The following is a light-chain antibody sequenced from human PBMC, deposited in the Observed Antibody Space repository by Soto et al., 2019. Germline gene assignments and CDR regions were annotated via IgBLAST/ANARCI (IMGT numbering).Light chain of an antibody. Sequence: QSVLTQPPSVSGAPGQRVTISCTGSSSNIGAGYDVHWYQQLPGTAPTLLIYGNSNRPSGVPDRFSGSKSGTSASLAITGRQAEDEDDYYCRSDESSRRGPWVFGGGTKLTVL. CDR1: SSNIGAGYD. CDR3: RSDESSRRGPWV. CDR2: GNS. J-gene: IGLJ3*02. V-gene: IGLV1-40*01.